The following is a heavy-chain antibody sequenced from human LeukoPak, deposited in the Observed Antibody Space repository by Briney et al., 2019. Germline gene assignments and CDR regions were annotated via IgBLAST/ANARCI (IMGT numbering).Heavy chain of an antibody. D-gene: IGHD4-23*01. CDR3: ARSDTVVTPDY. Sequence: ASVEVSCKASGYTFTGDFMHWVRQAPGQGLEWMGWINPKSGATNFAQSFQGRVTMTRDTSISTAYMEPSRLRSDDTAVYYCARSDTVVTPDYWGQGTLVTVSS. J-gene: IGHJ4*02. CDR1: GYTFTGDF. CDR2: INPKSGAT. V-gene: IGHV1-2*02.